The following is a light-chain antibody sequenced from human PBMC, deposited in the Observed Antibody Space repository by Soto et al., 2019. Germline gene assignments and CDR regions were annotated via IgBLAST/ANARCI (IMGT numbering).Light chain of an antibody. V-gene: IGKV3-20*01. J-gene: IGKJ1*01. CDR1: QSVSSY. CDR3: QQYGSSPAT. Sequence: EIVLTHYPATLSLSPGERATLSCRASQSVSSYLAWYQQKPGQAPRLLIYDASNRATGIPARFSGSGSGTDFTLTISRLEPEDFAVYYCQQYGSSPATFGQVTKVDIK. CDR2: DAS.